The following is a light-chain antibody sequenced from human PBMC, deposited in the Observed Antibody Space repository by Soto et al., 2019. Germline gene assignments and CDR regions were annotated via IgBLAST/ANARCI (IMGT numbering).Light chain of an antibody. J-gene: IGKJ1*01. CDR2: GAS. CDR3: QHYNNWPPWT. CDR1: QSVSSN. Sequence: EIVMTQSPATLSVSPGERATLSCRASQSVSSNLAWYQQNPGQAPRLLIYGASTRATGVPVRFSGSGSGTEFTLTISSLQSEDFAVYYCQHYNNWPPWTFGQGTTLEIK. V-gene: IGKV3-15*01.